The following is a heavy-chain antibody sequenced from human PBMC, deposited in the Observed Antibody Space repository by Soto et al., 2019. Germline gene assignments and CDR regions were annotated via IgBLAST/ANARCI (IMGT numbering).Heavy chain of an antibody. D-gene: IGHD6-19*01. Sequence: QVRLVEYGGGVVQPGRSLRLSCTASGFSFSSYAMYWFRQPPGKGLEWVAVISHDGINKHYADSVKGRVTVSRDNSNHSLDLQLNSRRGEDTAMYYCARDMYSSDYFVKWFEPWGQGTLVTASS. V-gene: IGHV3-30-3*01. CDR2: ISHDGINK. CDR1: GFSFSSYA. CDR3: ARDMYSSDYFVKWFEP. J-gene: IGHJ5*02.